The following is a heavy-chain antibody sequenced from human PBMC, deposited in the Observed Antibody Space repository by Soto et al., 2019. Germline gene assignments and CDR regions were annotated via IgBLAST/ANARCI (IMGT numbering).Heavy chain of an antibody. Sequence: PGGSLRLSCAASGFTFSSYAMSWVRQAPGEGLEWVSAISGSGGSTYYADSVKGRFTISRDNTKNTLYLQMNSLRAEDTAVYYCAKKPSFIGYSNWGQGTLVTVSS. CDR2: ISGSGGST. CDR3: AKKPSFIGYSN. J-gene: IGHJ4*02. D-gene: IGHD3-22*01. CDR1: GFTFSSYA. V-gene: IGHV3-23*01.